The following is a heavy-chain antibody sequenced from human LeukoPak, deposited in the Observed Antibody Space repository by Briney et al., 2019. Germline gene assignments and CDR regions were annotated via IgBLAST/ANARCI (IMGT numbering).Heavy chain of an antibody. CDR3: AKADPGTGAFDY. Sequence: GGSLRLSCAASEFDFSSHAMTWVRQAPGKGLEWVSAISISGSKTYYADSVKGRFTISRDNSKNTLYLQMNSLRADDTATYYCAKADPGTGAFDYWGQGTLVTVSS. J-gene: IGHJ4*02. CDR2: ISISGSKT. CDR1: EFDFSSHA. D-gene: IGHD1-1*01. V-gene: IGHV3-23*01.